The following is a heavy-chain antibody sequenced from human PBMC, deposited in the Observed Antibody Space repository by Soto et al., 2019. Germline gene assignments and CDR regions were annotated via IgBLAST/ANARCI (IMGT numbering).Heavy chain of an antibody. D-gene: IGHD2-21*02. Sequence: QVQLVESGGGVVQPGRSLRLSCAASGFTFSSYGMHWVRQAPGKGLEWVAVISYDGSNKYYADSVKGRFTISRDNSKNTLYLQMNSLRAEDTAVYYCAKDVTSYVVVTAPWGYDAFDIWGQGTMVTVSS. CDR2: ISYDGSNK. CDR1: GFTFSSYG. J-gene: IGHJ3*02. CDR3: AKDVTSYVVVTAPWGYDAFDI. V-gene: IGHV3-30*18.